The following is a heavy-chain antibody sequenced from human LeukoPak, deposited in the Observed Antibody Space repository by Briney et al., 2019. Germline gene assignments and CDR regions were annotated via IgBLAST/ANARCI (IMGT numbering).Heavy chain of an antibody. Sequence: SETLSLTCAVYGGSFSGYYLSWIRQPPGKGLEWIGEINHSGSTNYNPSLKSRVTISVDTSKNQFSLKLSSVTAADTAVYYCARGQVVVVPAAMTKAAAVTYYFDYWGQGTLVTVSS. J-gene: IGHJ4*02. CDR3: ARGQVVVVPAAMTKAAAVTYYFDY. D-gene: IGHD2-2*01. V-gene: IGHV4-34*01. CDR1: GGSFSGYY. CDR2: INHSGST.